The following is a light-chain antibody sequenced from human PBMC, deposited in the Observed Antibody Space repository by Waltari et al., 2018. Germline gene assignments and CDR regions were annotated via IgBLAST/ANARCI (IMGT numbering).Light chain of an antibody. CDR2: DVS. CDR3: CSYAGSYTYV. CDR1: TSYVGGYPY. Sequence: QSALTQPRSVSGSPGQSVTISCTGTTSYVGGYPYVSWFQQHPGKAPKLILYDVSERPSGVPDRFSGSKSDNTAPLTISGLQAEDEADYYCCSYAGSYTYVFGSGTKVTV. J-gene: IGLJ1*01. V-gene: IGLV2-11*01.